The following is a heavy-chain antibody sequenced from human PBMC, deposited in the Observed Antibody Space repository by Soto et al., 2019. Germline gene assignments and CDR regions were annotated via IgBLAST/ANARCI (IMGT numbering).Heavy chain of an antibody. CDR3: AKDSSYDFWSGYYQN. D-gene: IGHD3-3*01. CDR1: GFTFSNAW. Sequence: GGSLRLSCAASGFTFSNAWVNWVRQAPGKGLEWVSLISWDGGSTYYADSVKGRFTISRDNSKNSLYLQMNSLRTEDTALYYCAKDSSYDFWSGYYQNWGQGTLVTVSS. CDR2: ISWDGGST. V-gene: IGHV3-43*01. J-gene: IGHJ4*02.